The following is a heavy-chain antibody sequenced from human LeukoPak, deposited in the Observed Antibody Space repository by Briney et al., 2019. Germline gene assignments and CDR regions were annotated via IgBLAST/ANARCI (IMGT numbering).Heavy chain of an antibody. J-gene: IGHJ5*02. D-gene: IGHD1-1*01. CDR2: IIPIFGTA. CDR3: ARGTTGTWVIGSWFDP. V-gene: IGHV1-69*05. CDR1: GGTFSSYA. Sequence: SVKVSCKASGGTFSSYAISWVRQALGQGLEWMGGIIPIFGTANYAQKFQGRVTITTDESTSTAYMELSSLRSEDTAVYYCARGTTGTWVIGSWFDPWGQGTLVTVSS.